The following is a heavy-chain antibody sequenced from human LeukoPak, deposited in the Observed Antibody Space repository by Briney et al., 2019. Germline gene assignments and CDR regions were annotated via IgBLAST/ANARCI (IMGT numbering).Heavy chain of an antibody. CDR2: MNPNSGNT. Sequence: ASVKVSCKASGYTFTSYDINWVRQTTGQGLEWMGWMNPNSGNTGYAQKFQGRVTITRNTSISTAYMELSSLRSEDTAVYYCARRPSKYYDILTGYYRSEFDYWGQETLVTVSS. D-gene: IGHD3-9*01. CDR1: GYTFTSYD. J-gene: IGHJ4*02. V-gene: IGHV1-8*03. CDR3: ARRPSKYYDILTGYYRSEFDY.